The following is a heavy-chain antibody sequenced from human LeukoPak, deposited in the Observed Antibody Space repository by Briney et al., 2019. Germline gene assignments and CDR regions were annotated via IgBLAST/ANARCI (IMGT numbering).Heavy chain of an antibody. J-gene: IGHJ5*02. D-gene: IGHD3-10*01. CDR3: ARVPYGSWENWFDP. Sequence: SETLSLTCTVSGGSISSYYWSWIRQPPGEGLEWIGYIYYSGSATYNPSLKSRVTISVDTSKNQFSLKLSSVTAADTAVYYCARVPYGSWENWFDPWGQGALVTVSS. CDR2: IYYSGSA. CDR1: GGSISSYY. V-gene: IGHV4-59*01.